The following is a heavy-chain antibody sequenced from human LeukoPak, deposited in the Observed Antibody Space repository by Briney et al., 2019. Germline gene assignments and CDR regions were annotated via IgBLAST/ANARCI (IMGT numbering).Heavy chain of an antibody. J-gene: IGHJ4*02. V-gene: IGHV3-48*01. D-gene: IGHD3-10*01. CDR3: ARDRDKWGSGSFHFDY. Sequence: GGSLRLSCAASGFTFSTYSMNWVRQAPGKGLEWVSYISSSSSTIYYADSVKGRFTISRDNAKNSLYPQMNSLRAEDTAVYYCARDRDKWGSGSFHFDYWGQGTLVTVSS. CDR1: GFTFSTYS. CDR2: ISSSSSTI.